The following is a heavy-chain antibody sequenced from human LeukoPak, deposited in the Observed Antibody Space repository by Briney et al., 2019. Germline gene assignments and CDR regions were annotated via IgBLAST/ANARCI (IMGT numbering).Heavy chain of an antibody. D-gene: IGHD3-22*01. Sequence: SETLSLTCAVYGGSFSGYYWSWIRQPPGKGLEWIGEINHSGSTNYNPSLKSRVTISVDTSKNQFSLKLSSVTAADTAVYYCATIDYYDSSGYKYSFDYWGQGTLVTVSS. V-gene: IGHV4-34*01. CDR1: GGSFSGYY. CDR3: ATIDYYDSSGYKYSFDY. J-gene: IGHJ4*02. CDR2: INHSGST.